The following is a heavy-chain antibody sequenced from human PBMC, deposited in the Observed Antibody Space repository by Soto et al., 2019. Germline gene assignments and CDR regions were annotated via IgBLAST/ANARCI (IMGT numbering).Heavy chain of an antibody. D-gene: IGHD1-26*01. CDR1: GYSISSSNW. CDR2: IYYSGTT. CDR3: ARREIQGPIDY. Sequence: QVQLQESGPGLVKPSDTLSLTCAVSGYSISSSNWWGWIRQPPWKGLEWIGYIYYSGTTYYNPSRKSRVTMSVDTSKNQFCLKLTSVTAVDTAVYYCARREIQGPIDYWRQGTLVTVSS. V-gene: IGHV4-28*01. J-gene: IGHJ4*02.